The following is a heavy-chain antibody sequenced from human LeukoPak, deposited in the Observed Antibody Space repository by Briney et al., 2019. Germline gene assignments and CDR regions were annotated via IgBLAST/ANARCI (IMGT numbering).Heavy chain of an antibody. V-gene: IGHV1-2*02. J-gene: IGHJ5*02. CDR3: ARARHNFWSGTVDP. CDR1: GYTFTGYY. Sequence: ASVTVSCKASGYTFTGYYMQWVRQAPGQGREGMGWINPKSGGTNYAQKCQGRVTMTRDTSISTAYMELSRLRSHDTAVYYCARARHNFWSGTVDPWGQGTLLTVSS. CDR2: INPKSGGT. D-gene: IGHD3-3*01.